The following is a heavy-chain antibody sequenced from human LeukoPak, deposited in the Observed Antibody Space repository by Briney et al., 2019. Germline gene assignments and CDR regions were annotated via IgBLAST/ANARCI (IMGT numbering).Heavy chain of an antibody. CDR2: ISSSSSYI. CDR3: ARSIVVVPGTFDY. CDR1: GFTFSSYS. J-gene: IGHJ4*02. Sequence: GGSLRLSCAASGFTFSSYSMNWVRQAPGKGLEWVSSISSSSSYIYYADSVKGRFTISRDNAKNSLYPQMNSLRAEDTAVYYCARSIVVVPGTFDYWGQGTLVTVSS. D-gene: IGHD2-2*01. V-gene: IGHV3-21*01.